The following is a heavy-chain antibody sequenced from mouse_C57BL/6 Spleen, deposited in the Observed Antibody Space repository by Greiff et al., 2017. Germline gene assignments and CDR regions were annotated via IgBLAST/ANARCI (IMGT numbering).Heavy chain of an antibody. CDR2: IWRGGSA. D-gene: IGHD2-5*01. Sequence: QVQLKQSGPGLVQPSQSLSITCTVSGFSLTSYGVHWVRQSPGQGLEWLGVIWRGGSADYNAAFMSRLSITKDNSERQVFFKMNSLQTDDTAIYYCYKIHYCSNYVGYFDVWGTGTTVTVSS. CDR1: GFSLTSYG. J-gene: IGHJ1*03. CDR3: YKIHYCSNYVGYFDV. V-gene: IGHV2-5*01.